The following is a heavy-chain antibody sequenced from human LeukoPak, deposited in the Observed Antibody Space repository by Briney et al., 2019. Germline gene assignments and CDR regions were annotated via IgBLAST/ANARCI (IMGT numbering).Heavy chain of an antibody. J-gene: IGHJ4*02. Sequence: SETLSLTCTVSGYSISSGYYWSWIRQPPGKGLEWIGEINRSGSTNYNPSLKSRVTISVDTSKNQFSLKLSSVTAADTAVYYCARRRFGELCGWGQGTLVTVSS. D-gene: IGHD3-10*01. V-gene: IGHV4-38-2*02. CDR2: INRSGST. CDR1: GYSISSGYY. CDR3: ARRRFGELCG.